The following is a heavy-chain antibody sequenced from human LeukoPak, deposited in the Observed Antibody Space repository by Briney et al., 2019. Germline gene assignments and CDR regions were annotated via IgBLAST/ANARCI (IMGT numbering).Heavy chain of an antibody. V-gene: IGHV3-53*01. J-gene: IGHJ3*01. CDR3: ARGHYDILTGYTGGAFDV. D-gene: IGHD3-9*01. CDR1: GFTVSGIH. Sequence: PGGSLRLSCVASGFTVSGIHMSWVRQAPGKGLEWVSVIYSGGKTFYADSVKGRFTISRDNSKNTLYLQMNSLRAEDTAEYYCARGHYDILTGYTGGAFDVWGQGTRVTVSS. CDR2: IYSGGKT.